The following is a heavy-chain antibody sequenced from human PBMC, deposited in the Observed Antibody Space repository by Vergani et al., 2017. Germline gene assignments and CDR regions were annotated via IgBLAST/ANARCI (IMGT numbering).Heavy chain of an antibody. CDR2: IVVGSGNT. Sequence: QMQLVQSGPEVKKPGTSVKVSCKASGFTFTSSAMQWVRQARGQRLEWIGWIVVGSGNTNYAQKFQERVTITRDMSTSTAYMELSSLRSEDTAVHYCAADRGEMATIEGFYYGMDVWGQGTTVTVSS. V-gene: IGHV1-58*02. CDR1: GFTFTSSA. CDR3: AADRGEMATIEGFYYGMDV. J-gene: IGHJ6*02. D-gene: IGHD5-24*01.